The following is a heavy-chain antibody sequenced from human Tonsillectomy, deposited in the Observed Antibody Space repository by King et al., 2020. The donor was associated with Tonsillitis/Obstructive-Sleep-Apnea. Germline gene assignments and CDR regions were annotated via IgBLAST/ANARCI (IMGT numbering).Heavy chain of an antibody. CDR2: IYPGDSDT. CDR3: ARSPLDTAMVNAFDI. Sequence: QLVQSGAEVKKPGESLKISCKGSGSSFTSYWIGWVRQMPGKGLEWMGIIYPGDSDTRYSPSFQGQVTISADKSISTAYLQWSSLKASDTAMYYCARSPLDTAMVNAFDIWGQGTMVTVSS. V-gene: IGHV5-51*01. CDR1: GSSFTSYW. D-gene: IGHD5-18*01. J-gene: IGHJ3*02.